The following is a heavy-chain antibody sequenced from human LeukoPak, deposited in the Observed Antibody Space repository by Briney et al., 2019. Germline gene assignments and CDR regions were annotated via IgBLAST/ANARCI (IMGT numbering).Heavy chain of an antibody. D-gene: IGHD6-19*01. J-gene: IGHJ4*02. Sequence: WASVKVSCKASGYTFSGYYMHWVRQAPGQGLEWMGWINPDSGGTNYGQNFQGRVTMTRDTAINTAYMELSRLRSDDTAVYYCARERFYSSGSKSNRVDYWGQGTLVTVSS. CDR3: ARERFYSSGSKSNRVDY. V-gene: IGHV1-2*02. CDR1: GYTFSGYY. CDR2: INPDSGGT.